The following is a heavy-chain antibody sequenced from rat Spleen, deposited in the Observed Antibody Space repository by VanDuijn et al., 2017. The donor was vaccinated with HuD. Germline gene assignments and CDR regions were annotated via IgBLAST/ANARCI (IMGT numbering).Heavy chain of an antibody. V-gene: IGHV5-31*01. CDR2: ITNTGGST. D-gene: IGHD1-11*01. J-gene: IGHJ2*01. CDR3: TRAVTTEGPDYFDY. Sequence: EVQLVESGGGLVQPGRSLKLSCVASGFTFNNYWMTWIRQAPGKGLEWVASITNTGGSTYYPDSVKGRFTISRDNAKSTLYLQMNSLRSEDTATYYCTRAVTTEGPDYFDYWGQGVMVTVSS. CDR1: GFTFNNYW.